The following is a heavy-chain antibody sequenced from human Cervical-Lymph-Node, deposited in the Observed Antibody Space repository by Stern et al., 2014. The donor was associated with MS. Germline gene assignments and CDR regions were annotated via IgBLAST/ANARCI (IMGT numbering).Heavy chain of an antibody. Sequence: LQPGKSLRLSCAASGFTFSTYGMHWVRQAPGKGLEWVTFISFDGSKTYFADAVKGRFATSRDNSKDTLHLEMNSLRVDDTAVYYCAKAPIAMVGSYLDSWGQGTLVIVSS. CDR2: ISFDGSKT. CDR1: GFTFSTYG. V-gene: IGHV3-30*18. D-gene: IGHD6-19*01. CDR3: AKAPIAMVGSYLDS. J-gene: IGHJ4*02.